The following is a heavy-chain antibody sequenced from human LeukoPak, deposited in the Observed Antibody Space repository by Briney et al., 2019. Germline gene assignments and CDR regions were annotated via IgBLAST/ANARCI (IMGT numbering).Heavy chain of an antibody. D-gene: IGHD3-10*01. J-gene: IGHJ4*02. CDR1: GGSISSYY. Sequence: PSETLSLTCTVSGGSISSYYWSWIRQPPGKGLEWIGYIYYSGSTNYNPSLKSRVTISVDTSKNQLSLKLSSVTAADTAVYYCARQNYYGSGSYSVDYWGQGTLVTVSS. V-gene: IGHV4-59*08. CDR3: ARQNYYGSGSYSVDY. CDR2: IYYSGST.